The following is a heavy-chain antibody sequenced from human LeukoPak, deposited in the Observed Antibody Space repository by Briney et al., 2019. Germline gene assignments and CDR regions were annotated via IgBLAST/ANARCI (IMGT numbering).Heavy chain of an antibody. CDR3: ARVGAPGGLRPYHHYY. J-gene: IGHJ4*02. Sequence: ASVKVSCKASGYIFSDYWIHWVRQAPGRGPECLGWIDPASGITNQPQKFQGRITVTRDTSASTVYMDLTGLTTDDTALYYCARVGAPGGLRPYHHYYWGQGTLVTVSS. D-gene: IGHD3-16*01. CDR1: GYIFSDYW. V-gene: IGHV1-2*02. CDR2: IDPASGIT.